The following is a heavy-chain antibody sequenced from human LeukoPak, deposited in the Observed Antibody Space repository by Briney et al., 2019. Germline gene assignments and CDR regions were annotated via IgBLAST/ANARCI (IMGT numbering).Heavy chain of an antibody. Sequence: ASVKVSCKACGYTFTGYYMHWVRQAPGQGLEWMGWINPNSGGTNYAQKFQGRVTMTRDTSISTAYMELSRLRSDDTAVYYCARDDSLLRSAFDIWGQGTMVTVSS. CDR3: ARDDSLLRSAFDI. CDR1: GYTFTGYY. V-gene: IGHV1-2*02. D-gene: IGHD1-26*01. CDR2: INPNSGGT. J-gene: IGHJ3*02.